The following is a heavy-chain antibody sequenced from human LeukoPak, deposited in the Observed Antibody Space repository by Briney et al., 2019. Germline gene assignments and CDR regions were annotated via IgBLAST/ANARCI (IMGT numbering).Heavy chain of an antibody. CDR3: ARRGDSTMTFDY. D-gene: IGHD2-21*02. J-gene: IGHJ4*02. V-gene: IGHV4-39*01. CDR1: GDSISSNNYD. CDR2: VSYSGST. Sequence: SETLSLTCIVSGDSISSNNYDWGWIRQSPGKGLEWIGTVSYSGSTYYNSSLKSRVTISVDTSQSQFSLRLTSVTAADTAVYYCARRGDSTMTFDYWGQGTLVTVSS.